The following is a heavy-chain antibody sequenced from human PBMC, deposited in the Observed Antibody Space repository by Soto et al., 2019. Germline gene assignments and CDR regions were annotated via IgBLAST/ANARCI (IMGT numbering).Heavy chain of an antibody. D-gene: IGHD2-15*01. Sequence: ASVKVSCKASGYIFTAYSMHWVRQAPGQGLEWMGVVNPCGGSTNYAQKFQGRITMARDTSTSTVYMDLSSLTSEDTAVYYCAREENCSDGICYSEYFQRWGQGTLVTVSS. V-gene: IGHV1-46*01. CDR3: AREENCSDGICYSEYFQR. CDR2: VNPCGGST. CDR1: GYIFTAYS. J-gene: IGHJ1*01.